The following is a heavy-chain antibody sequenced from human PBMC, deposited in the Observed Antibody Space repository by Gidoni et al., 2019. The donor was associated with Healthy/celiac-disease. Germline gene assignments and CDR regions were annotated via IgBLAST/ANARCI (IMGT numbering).Heavy chain of an antibody. J-gene: IGHJ1*01. CDR1: GVTVSSYA. CDR2: ISGSGCST. Sequence: EVQLLESGGGWVQPGGARRRAGEGTGVTVSSYAMSWVRQAPGKGLEWVSAISGSGCSTYYADSVKGRFTISRDNSKNTLYLQMHSLRAEDTAVYYCAKDRVVVPAATGEYFQHWGQGTLVTVSS. CDR3: AKDRVVVPAATGEYFQH. V-gene: IGHV3-23*01. D-gene: IGHD2-2*01.